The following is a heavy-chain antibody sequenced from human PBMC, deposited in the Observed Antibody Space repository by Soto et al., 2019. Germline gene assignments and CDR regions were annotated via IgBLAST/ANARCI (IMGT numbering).Heavy chain of an antibody. J-gene: IGHJ4*02. CDR3: ARHGYTSGRTYFDY. D-gene: IGHD6-19*01. V-gene: IGHV4-39*01. Sequence: SETLSLTCTVSGGSISSYYWGWIRQPPGKGLEWIGSIYDRGSTYSNPSLKSRLTTSLDTSKNQFSLKLTSVTAADTAVYYCARHGYTSGRTYFDYWGQGTLGTVSS. CDR1: GGSISSYY. CDR2: IYDRGST.